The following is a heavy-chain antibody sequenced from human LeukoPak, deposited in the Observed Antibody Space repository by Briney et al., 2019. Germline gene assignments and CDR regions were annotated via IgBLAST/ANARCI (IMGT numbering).Heavy chain of an antibody. CDR1: GFTFNSYG. J-gene: IGHJ6*02. V-gene: IGHV3-33*08. CDR2: IWYDGSNK. CDR3: ARDRLVPAAKRMYYYYGMDV. Sequence: GGSLRLSCAASGFTFNSYGMHWVRQAPGKGLEWVAVIWYDGSNKYYADSVKGRFTISRDNSKNTLYLQMNSLRAEDTAVYYCARDRLVPAAKRMYYYYGMDVWGQGTTVTVSS. D-gene: IGHD2-2*01.